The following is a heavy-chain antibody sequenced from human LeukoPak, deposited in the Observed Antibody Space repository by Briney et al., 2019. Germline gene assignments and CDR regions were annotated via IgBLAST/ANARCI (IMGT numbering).Heavy chain of an antibody. V-gene: IGHV4-4*07. CDR1: GGSISSYY. CDR3: ARDRKYSSYYYYMDV. Sequence: PSETLSLTCTVSGGSISSYYWSWIRQPAGKGLEWIGRIYTSGSTNYNPSLKSRVTMSVDTSKNQFSLKLSSVTAADTAVYYCARDRKYSSYYYYMDVWGKGTTVTISS. J-gene: IGHJ6*03. CDR2: IYTSGST. D-gene: IGHD6-6*01.